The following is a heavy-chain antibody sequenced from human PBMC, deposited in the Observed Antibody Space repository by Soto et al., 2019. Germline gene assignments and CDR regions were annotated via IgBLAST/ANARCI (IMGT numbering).Heavy chain of an antibody. J-gene: IGHJ5*02. CDR1: GFTFSSYG. Sequence: GGSLRLSCAASGFTFSSYGMPWVRQAPGKGLEWVAVISYDGSNKYYADSVKGLFTISRDNSKNALYLQMNSLRAEDTSVYYCAKDPAYSGSPPDRFDPWGQGTLVTVSS. D-gene: IGHD1-26*01. CDR3: AKDPAYSGSPPDRFDP. V-gene: IGHV3-30*18. CDR2: ISYDGSNK.